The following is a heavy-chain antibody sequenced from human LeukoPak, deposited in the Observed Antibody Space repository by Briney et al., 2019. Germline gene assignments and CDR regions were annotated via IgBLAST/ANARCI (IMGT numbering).Heavy chain of an antibody. V-gene: IGHV3-48*03. Sequence: GGSLRLSCAASGFTFSSYEMNWVRQAPGKGLEWVSYISSSGSSIYYADSVKGRFTISRDNAKNSLYLQMNSLRAEDTAVYYCARTRTVTTGRMTPFFDYWGQGTLVTVSS. CDR2: ISSSGSSI. J-gene: IGHJ4*02. CDR1: GFTFSSYE. CDR3: ARTRTVTTGRMTPFFDY. D-gene: IGHD4-17*01.